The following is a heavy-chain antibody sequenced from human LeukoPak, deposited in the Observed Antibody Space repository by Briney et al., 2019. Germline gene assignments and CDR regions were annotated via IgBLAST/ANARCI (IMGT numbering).Heavy chain of an antibody. Sequence: GGSLKLSCAASGFIFSGSAMHWVRQASGKGLEWVGRIRSKANSYATAYAASVKGRFTISRDDSKNTAYLQMNSLKTEDTAVYYCTRPSYYGDFDYWGQGTLVTVSS. CDR2: IRSKANSYAT. J-gene: IGHJ4*02. D-gene: IGHD2/OR15-2a*01. V-gene: IGHV3-73*01. CDR3: TRPSYYGDFDY. CDR1: GFIFSGSA.